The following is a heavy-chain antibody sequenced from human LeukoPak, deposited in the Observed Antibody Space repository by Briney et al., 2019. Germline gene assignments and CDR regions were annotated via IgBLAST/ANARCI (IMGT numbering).Heavy chain of an antibody. Sequence: SQTLSLTCTASGGSIISGSYYWSWIRQPAGNGLECIGRIYTSGSTNYNPSLKSRVTISVDTSKNQFSLKLSSVSAADTAVYYCARDQGGRSVWYGFDYWGQGTPVTVSS. V-gene: IGHV4-61*02. D-gene: IGHD6-19*01. CDR1: GGSIISGSYY. CDR3: ARDQGGRSVWYGFDY. CDR2: IYTSGST. J-gene: IGHJ4*02.